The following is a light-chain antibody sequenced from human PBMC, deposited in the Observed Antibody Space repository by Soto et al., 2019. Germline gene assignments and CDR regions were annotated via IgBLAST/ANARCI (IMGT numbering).Light chain of an antibody. J-gene: IGKJ4*01. CDR1: QDISTL. CDR2: GAS. V-gene: IGKV1D-12*01. CDR3: QQADSFPLT. Sequence: DIQMTQSPSSVSASIGDTVTITCRASQDISTLLAWYQQKPGKAPKLLIYGASTLESVVPSRFSGRGSGTDFTLTISSLQPEDFATYFCQQADSFPLTFGGGTKVEIK.